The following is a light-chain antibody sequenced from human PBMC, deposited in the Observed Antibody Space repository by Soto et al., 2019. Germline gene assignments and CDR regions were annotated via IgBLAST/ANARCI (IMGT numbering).Light chain of an antibody. J-gene: IGLJ1*01. CDR3: SSFTGPTTLDV. CDR1: SSNIGANYD. V-gene: IGLV1-40*01. CDR2: GVS. Sequence: QSVLTQPPSVSGAPGQGVTISCTGGSSNIGANYDVHWYQQFPGTAPKLMIYGVSNRPSGISNRFSGSKSGNTAFLTISGLQPEDEADYYCSSFTGPTTLDVFGTGTKVTVL.